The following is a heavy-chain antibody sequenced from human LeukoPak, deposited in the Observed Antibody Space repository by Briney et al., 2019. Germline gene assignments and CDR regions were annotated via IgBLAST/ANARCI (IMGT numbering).Heavy chain of an antibody. CDR3: ARGVDDARAGTPPFDL. J-gene: IGHJ2*01. CDR2: INHSGST. V-gene: IGHV4-34*01. D-gene: IGHD1-1*01. CDR1: GGSFSGYY. Sequence: SETLSLTCAVYGGSFSGYYWSWIRQPPEKGLEWIGEINHSGSTNYNPSLKSRVTISVDTSKNQFSLKLSSVTAADTAVYYCARGVDDARAGTPPFDLWGRGTLVTVSS.